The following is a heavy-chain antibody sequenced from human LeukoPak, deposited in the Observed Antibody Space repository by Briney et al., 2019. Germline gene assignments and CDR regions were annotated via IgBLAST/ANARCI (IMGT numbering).Heavy chain of an antibody. CDR3: ARIRAVAGTRYYYVNV. CDR1: GFSLSTGGMC. J-gene: IGHJ6*03. Sequence: SGPTLVSPTQTLTLTCTFSGFSLSTGGMCVGWIRQPPGKALEWLARIDWDDDKYYSTSLKTRLTISKDTSKNQVVLTLTNMDPVDTATYYCARIRAVAGTRYYYVNVWGKGTTVTVSS. CDR2: IDWDDDK. V-gene: IGHV2-70*11. D-gene: IGHD1-7*01.